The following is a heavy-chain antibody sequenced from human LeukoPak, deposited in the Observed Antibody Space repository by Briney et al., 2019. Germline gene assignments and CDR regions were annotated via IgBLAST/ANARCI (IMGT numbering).Heavy chain of an antibody. D-gene: IGHD2-2*01. Sequence: SETLSLTCTVSGGSISSSSYYWGWIRQPPGKGLEWIGSIYYSGSTYYNPSLKSRVTISVDTSKNQFSLKLSSVTAADTAVYYCARHPSANRRYQLLYYYYMDVWGKGTTVTVSS. J-gene: IGHJ6*03. CDR1: GGSISSSSYY. CDR3: ARHPSANRRYQLLYYYYMDV. CDR2: IYYSGST. V-gene: IGHV4-39*01.